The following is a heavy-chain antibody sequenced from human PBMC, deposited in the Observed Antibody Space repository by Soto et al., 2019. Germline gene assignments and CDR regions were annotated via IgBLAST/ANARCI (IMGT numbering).Heavy chain of an antibody. Sequence: GGSLRLSCAASGFTFSSYAMHWVCQAPGKGLEWVAVISYDGSNKYYADSVKGRFTISRDNSKNTLYLQMNSLRAEDTAVYYCARDSIGIQLWLRYYYYGMDVWGQGTTVTVSS. V-gene: IGHV3-30-3*01. D-gene: IGHD5-18*01. CDR3: ARDSIGIQLWLRYYYYGMDV. CDR1: GFTFSSYA. J-gene: IGHJ6*02. CDR2: ISYDGSNK.